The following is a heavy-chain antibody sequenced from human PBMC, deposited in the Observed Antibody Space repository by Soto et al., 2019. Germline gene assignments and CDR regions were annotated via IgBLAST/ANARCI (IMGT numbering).Heavy chain of an antibody. CDR2: IDPSDSYT. V-gene: IGHV5-10-1*01. Sequence: PGESLKISCKGSGDRFPNYFITLVRQMPGKGLEWMGRIDPSDSYTNYSPSFQGHVTISADTSIRTAYLQWSSLKASDTAMYYCARHRLTTNDAVDNWGQGTMVTVSS. CDR3: ARHRLTTNDAVDN. CDR1: GDRFPNYF. J-gene: IGHJ3*02. D-gene: IGHD4-4*01.